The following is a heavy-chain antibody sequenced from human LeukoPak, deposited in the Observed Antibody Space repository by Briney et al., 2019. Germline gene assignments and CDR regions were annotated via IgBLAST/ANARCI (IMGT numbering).Heavy chain of an antibody. V-gene: IGHV3-21*01. D-gene: IGHD3-3*01. CDR2: ISSSSSYI. CDR3: AREIFWSGYYSNLHFDY. CDR1: GFTFSSYS. J-gene: IGHJ4*02. Sequence: GGSLRLSCAASGFTFSSYSMNWVRQAPGKGLEWVSSISSSSSYIYYADAVKGRFTISRDNAKNSLYLQMNSLRAEDTAVYYCAREIFWSGYYSNLHFDYWGRGTLVAVSP.